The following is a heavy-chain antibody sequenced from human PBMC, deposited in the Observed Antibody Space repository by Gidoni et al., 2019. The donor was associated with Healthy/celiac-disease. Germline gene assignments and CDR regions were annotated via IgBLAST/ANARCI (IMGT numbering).Heavy chain of an antibody. J-gene: IGHJ6*02. CDR2: IYSGAST. Sequence: EVQRVESGGGLIQPGGSLRLSWAASGFTVSSNYMSGVGQAPGQGLAWVSVIYSGASTYYADSVKGRFTISIDTSKNTLYLQMNSLRAVDTAVYYCARDLRYYGMDVWGQGTTVTVSS. CDR3: ARDLRYYGMDV. CDR1: GFTVSSNY. V-gene: IGHV3-53*01.